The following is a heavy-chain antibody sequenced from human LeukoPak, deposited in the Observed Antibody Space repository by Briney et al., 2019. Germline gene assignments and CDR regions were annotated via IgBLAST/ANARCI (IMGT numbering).Heavy chain of an antibody. Sequence: RGSLRLSCADSGSTFSGYWMHWVRQAPGKGLVWVARINPDGRSTSYADSVKGRFTISRDNAKNTLSLQMNSLRAEDTAVYYCTKDTFGEQDYWGQGTLVTVSS. CDR2: INPDGRST. J-gene: IGHJ4*02. CDR3: TKDTFGEQDY. CDR1: GSTFSGYW. V-gene: IGHV3-74*01. D-gene: IGHD3-10*01.